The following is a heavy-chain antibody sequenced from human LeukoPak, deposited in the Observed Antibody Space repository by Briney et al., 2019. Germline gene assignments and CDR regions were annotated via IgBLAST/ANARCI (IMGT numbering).Heavy chain of an antibody. V-gene: IGHV3-21*04. CDR3: AKDRGQWLVRGFDY. D-gene: IGHD6-19*01. Sequence: GGSLRLSCAASGFTFSRYSMNWVRQAPGKGLEWVSSISISSNYIYYADSVKGRFTISRDNAKNSLYLQVNSLRAEDMALYYCAKDRGQWLVRGFDYWGQGTLVTVSS. CDR2: ISISSNYI. J-gene: IGHJ4*02. CDR1: GFTFSRYS.